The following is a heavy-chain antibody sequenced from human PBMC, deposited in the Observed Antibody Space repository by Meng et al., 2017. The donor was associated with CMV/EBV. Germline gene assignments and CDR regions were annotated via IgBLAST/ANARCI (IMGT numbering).Heavy chain of an antibody. CDR1: GVSISSYY. J-gene: IGHJ4*03. CDR3: ASQYSGTYYREFDY. Sequence: SETLSLTCTVSGVSISSYYWSWIRQPPGKGLEWIGHIYYSGSINYNPSLKSRVTMSVDTSKNQFSLKLSSVTAADTAVYYCASQYSGTYYREFDYWGQGTTVTVSS. D-gene: IGHD1-26*01. V-gene: IGHV4-59*01. CDR2: IYYSGSI.